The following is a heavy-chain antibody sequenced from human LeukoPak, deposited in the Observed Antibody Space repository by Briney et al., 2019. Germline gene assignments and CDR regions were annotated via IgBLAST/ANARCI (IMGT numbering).Heavy chain of an antibody. Sequence: GGSLRLSCAASGFTIRDYVMSWVRQAPGKGLEWVSYIDPSGTALYYADSVKGRFTVSRDNGKNSLSLQLRSLRAEDTARYCCARAAYNWNWGQGTLVTVSS. V-gene: IGHV3-11*01. CDR3: ARAAYNWN. J-gene: IGHJ4*02. D-gene: IGHD1-20*01. CDR1: GFTIRDYV. CDR2: IDPSGTAL.